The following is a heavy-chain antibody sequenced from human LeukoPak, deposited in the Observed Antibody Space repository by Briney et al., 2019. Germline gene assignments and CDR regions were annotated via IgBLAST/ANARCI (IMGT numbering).Heavy chain of an antibody. D-gene: IGHD6-19*01. J-gene: IGHJ4*02. CDR1: GFTFSDYY. V-gene: IGHV3-11*01. Sequence: GGSLRLSCAASGFTFSDYYMSWIRQAPGKGLEWVSYISSSGSTIYYADSVRGRFTISRDNAKNSLYLQMNSLRAEDTAVYYCAREGSGWTSSYYFDYWGQGTLVTVSS. CDR3: AREGSGWTSSYYFDY. CDR2: ISSSGSTI.